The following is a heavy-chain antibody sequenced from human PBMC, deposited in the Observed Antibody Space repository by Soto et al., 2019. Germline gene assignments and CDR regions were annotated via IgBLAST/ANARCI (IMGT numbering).Heavy chain of an antibody. J-gene: IGHJ6*02. V-gene: IGHV4-31*03. CDR1: GGSISSGGYY. Sequence: SETLSLTCTVSGGSISSGGYYWSWIRQHPGKGLEWIGYIYYSGITYYNPSLKSRVTISVDTSKNQFSLKLSSVTAADTAVYYCARDSRNYYGSGSYYEGEGMYYGMDVWGQGTTVTVSS. CDR3: ARDSRNYYGSGSYYEGEGMYYGMDV. D-gene: IGHD3-10*01. CDR2: IYYSGIT.